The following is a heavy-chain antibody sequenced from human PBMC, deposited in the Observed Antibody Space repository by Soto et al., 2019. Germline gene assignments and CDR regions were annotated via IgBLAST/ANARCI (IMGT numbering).Heavy chain of an antibody. CDR2: IYYSGST. V-gene: IGHV4-39*01. CDR3: AGRTVTTPNWFDP. J-gene: IGHJ5*02. Sequence: PSETLSLTCTVSGGSISSSSYYWGWIRQPPGKGLEWIGSIYYSGSTYYNPSFKSRVTISVDTSKNQFSLKLSSVTAADTAVYYCAGRTVTTPNWFDPWGQGTLVTVSS. D-gene: IGHD4-4*01. CDR1: GGSISSSSYY.